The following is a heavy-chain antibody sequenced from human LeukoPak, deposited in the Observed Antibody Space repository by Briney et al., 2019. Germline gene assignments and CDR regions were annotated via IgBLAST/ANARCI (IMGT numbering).Heavy chain of an antibody. CDR1: GGSFSGYY. V-gene: IGHV4-34*01. J-gene: IGHJ3*02. CDR3: ARGLWYSSSWYSAFDI. Sequence: TSETLSLTCAVYGGSFSGYYWSWIRQPPGKGLEWIGEINHSGSTNYNPSLKSRVTISVDTSKNQFSLKLSSVSAADTAVYYCARGLWYSSSWYSAFDIWGQGTMVTVSS. D-gene: IGHD6-13*01. CDR2: INHSGST.